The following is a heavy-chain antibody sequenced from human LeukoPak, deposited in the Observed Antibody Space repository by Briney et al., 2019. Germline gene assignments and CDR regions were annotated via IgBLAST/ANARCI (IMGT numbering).Heavy chain of an antibody. J-gene: IGHJ3*02. Sequence: PGGSLRLSCAASGFTFSSYSMNWVRQVPGKGLEWVSSISSSSSYIYYADSVKGRFTISRDNAKNSLYLQMNSLRAEDTAVYYCARSSYDILTGYSDAFDIWGQGTMVTVSS. D-gene: IGHD3-9*01. CDR3: ARSSYDILTGYSDAFDI. CDR1: GFTFSSYS. CDR2: ISSSSSYI. V-gene: IGHV3-21*01.